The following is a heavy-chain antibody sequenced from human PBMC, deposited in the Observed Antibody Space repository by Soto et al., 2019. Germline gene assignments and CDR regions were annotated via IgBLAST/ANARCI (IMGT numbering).Heavy chain of an antibody. CDR2: IYYSGST. V-gene: IGHV4-30-4*01. CDR3: ARSKFGGLPLDY. Sequence: SETLSLTCTVSGGSISSGDYYWSWIRQPPGKGLEWIGYIYYSGSTYYNPSLKGRFTISRDNAKNLLYMQMDSLRAEDTAVYYCARSKFGGLPLDYWGQGTLVTVSS. J-gene: IGHJ4*02. CDR1: GGSISSGDYY. D-gene: IGHD3-10*01.